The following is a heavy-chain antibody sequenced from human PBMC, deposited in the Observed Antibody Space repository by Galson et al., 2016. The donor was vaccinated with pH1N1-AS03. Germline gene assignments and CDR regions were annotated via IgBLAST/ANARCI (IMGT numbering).Heavy chain of an antibody. Sequence: PRLSCAASGFTFDYFYMSWIRQAPGKGLEWISFISTAGITTHYADSVKGRFTISRDNANNSLYLEMTSLRPEDTAIYYCARNWNYFNLWGQGVLVIVSS. V-gene: IGHV3-11*01. CDR1: GFTFDYFY. D-gene: IGHD1-1*01. CDR3: ARNWNYFNL. CDR2: ISTAGITT. J-gene: IGHJ4*02.